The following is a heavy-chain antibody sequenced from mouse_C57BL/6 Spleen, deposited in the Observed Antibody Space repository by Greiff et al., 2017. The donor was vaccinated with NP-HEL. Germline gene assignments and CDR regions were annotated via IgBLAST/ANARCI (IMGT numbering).Heavy chain of an antibody. CDR3: ARALFITTVVVPFDY. CDR2: IDPSDSYT. J-gene: IGHJ2*01. Sequence: QVQLQQPGAELVMPGASVKLSCKASGYTFTSYWMHWVKQRPGQGLEWIGEIDPSDSYTNYNQKFKGKSTLTVDKSSSTAYMQLSILTSEDSAVYYWARALFITTVVVPFDYWGQGTTLTVSS. D-gene: IGHD1-1*01. V-gene: IGHV1-69*01. CDR1: GYTFTSYW.